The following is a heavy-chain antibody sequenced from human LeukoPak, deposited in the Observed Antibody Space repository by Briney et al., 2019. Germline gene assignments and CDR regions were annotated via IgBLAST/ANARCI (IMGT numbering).Heavy chain of an antibody. J-gene: IGHJ4*02. CDR2: MRPNGHTT. CDR1: GFTLSDYS. Sequence: GGSLRLSFAASGFTLSDYSMSWIRQAPGKGLEWISYMRPNGHTTYYADSLRGRISVSWDNARNSLYLQLSSLTAADTAFYYCARSGYGDFDFWGQGALVTVSS. V-gene: IGHV3-11*01. D-gene: IGHD2-15*01. CDR3: ARSGYGDFDF.